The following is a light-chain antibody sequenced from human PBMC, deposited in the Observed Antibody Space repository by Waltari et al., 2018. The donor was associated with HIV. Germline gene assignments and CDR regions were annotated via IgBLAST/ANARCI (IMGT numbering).Light chain of an antibody. V-gene: IGLV5-45*03. CDR2: IGSDSDM. CDR3: MIWHDDKTMI. CDR1: SDINVRMYI. J-gene: IGLJ2*01. Sequence: QAVLTQPSSLSASPGASASLTCTLRSDINVRMYIIYWYQKRPGSPPQYLLRIGSDSDMLHGSGVPSRFSGSKDDSANAGTLLISGLQSEDEADYFCMIWHDDKTMIFGGGTKLTVL.